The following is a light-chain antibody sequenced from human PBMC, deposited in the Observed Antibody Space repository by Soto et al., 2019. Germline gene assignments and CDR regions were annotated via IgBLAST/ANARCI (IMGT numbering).Light chain of an antibody. J-gene: IGKJ2*01. CDR2: PAS. CDR3: QQYYSYPPT. V-gene: IGKV1-8*01. Sequence: AIRMTQSPSSFSASTGDRVTITCRASQGISSYLAWYQQKPGKAPKLLIYPASTLQSGVPSRFSGSGSGTDFTLTISCLQSEDFGTYYCQQYYSYPPTFGQGTKLEIK. CDR1: QGISSY.